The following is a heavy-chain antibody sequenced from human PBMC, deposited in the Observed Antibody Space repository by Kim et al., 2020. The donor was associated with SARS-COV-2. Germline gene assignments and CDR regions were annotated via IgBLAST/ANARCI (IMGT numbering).Heavy chain of an antibody. V-gene: IGHV4-39*01. Sequence: SETLSLTCTVSGGSITNSRYYWGWIRQPPGEGLEWIASIYYDGVTNYNPSIESRVTISIDTSKNQFSLRLSSVTAADTAVYYCAPSWAYDFNDYFPGWGQGILVTVSS. CDR1: GGSITNSRYY. D-gene: IGHD3-22*01. J-gene: IGHJ4*02. CDR3: APSWAYDFNDYFPG. CDR2: IYYDGVT.